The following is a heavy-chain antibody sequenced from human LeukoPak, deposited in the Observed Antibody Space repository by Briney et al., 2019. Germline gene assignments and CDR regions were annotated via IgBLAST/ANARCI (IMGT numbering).Heavy chain of an antibody. CDR2: IGSGGSTV. D-gene: IGHD4-17*01. Sequence: QPGGTLRLSCAASGFTFSSYAMSWVRQAPGKGLEWVSYIGSGGSTVYYADSVKGRFTISRDNAKKSLYLQMNSLRDEDTAVYYCARDTLLYADSPDAFDMWGQGTMVTVSS. V-gene: IGHV3-48*02. CDR1: GFTFSSYA. CDR3: ARDTLLYADSPDAFDM. J-gene: IGHJ3*02.